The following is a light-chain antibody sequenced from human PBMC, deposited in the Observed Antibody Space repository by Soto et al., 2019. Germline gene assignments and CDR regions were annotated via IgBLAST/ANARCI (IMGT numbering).Light chain of an antibody. CDR3: QTWGTATVV. Sequence: QAVVTQSPSASASLGASVKLTCTLSSGHSSYAIAWHQQQPEKGPRYLMKVNSGGSHIKGDGIPDRFSGSSSGAERYLTISRLQSDDEADYYCQTWGTATVVFGGGTKVTVL. J-gene: IGLJ2*01. CDR1: SGHSSYA. CDR2: VNSGGSH. V-gene: IGLV4-69*01.